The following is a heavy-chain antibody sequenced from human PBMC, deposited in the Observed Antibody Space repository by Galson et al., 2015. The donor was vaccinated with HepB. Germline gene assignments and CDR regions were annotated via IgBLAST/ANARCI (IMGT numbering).Heavy chain of an antibody. D-gene: IGHD4-23*01. Sequence: SLRLSCAASGFTFSNYGMYWVRQAPGKGLEWVAVIWYDGSNKDYADSVKGRFTISRDNSKNTLYLQINSLRAEDTAVYYCARDRFVTTVVTLPRDAFDIWGQGTMVTVSS. CDR1: GFTFSNYG. CDR2: IWYDGSNK. V-gene: IGHV3-33*08. J-gene: IGHJ3*02. CDR3: ARDRFVTTVVTLPRDAFDI.